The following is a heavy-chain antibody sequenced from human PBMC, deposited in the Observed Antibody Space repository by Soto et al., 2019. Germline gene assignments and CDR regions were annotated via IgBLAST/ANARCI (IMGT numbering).Heavy chain of an antibody. CDR3: ARRGRDPYDSGSYGPTGFDY. Sequence: EVQLVQSGAEVKKPGESLKISCKASGYSFTTYWIGWVRQMPGKGLEWMGIIYPDDSDTRYSPSFQGQVTISADKSISTAYLQWSSLKASDTAMYYCARRGRDPYDSGSYGPTGFDYWGQGTLVTVSS. CDR1: GYSFTTYW. J-gene: IGHJ4*02. CDR2: IYPDDSDT. V-gene: IGHV5-51*01. D-gene: IGHD3-10*01.